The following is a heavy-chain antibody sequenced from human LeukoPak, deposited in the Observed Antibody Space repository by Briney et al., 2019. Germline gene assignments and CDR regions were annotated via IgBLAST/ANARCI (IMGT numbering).Heavy chain of an antibody. Sequence: GGSLTLSCAASGFTVSSNYISWVRQAPGKRLEWVSVIYSGGSTYYADSVKGRFTISRHNSKNTLYLQMNSLRAEDTAVYYCARAGRYSGYFDYWGQGTLVTVSS. J-gene: IGHJ4*02. CDR3: ARAGRYSGYFDY. CDR1: GFTVSSNY. CDR2: IYSGGST. V-gene: IGHV3-53*04. D-gene: IGHD5-12*01.